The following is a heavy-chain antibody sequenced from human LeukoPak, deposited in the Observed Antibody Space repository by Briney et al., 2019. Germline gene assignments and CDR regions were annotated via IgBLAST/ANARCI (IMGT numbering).Heavy chain of an antibody. Sequence: GASVKVSCKASGGTFSSYAISWVRQAPGQGLEWMGGIIPIFGTANYAQKFRGRVTITADESTSTAYMELSSLRSEDTAVYYCAGSGGTYYYDSSGYLTNAFDIWGQGTMVTVSS. V-gene: IGHV1-69*13. D-gene: IGHD3-22*01. J-gene: IGHJ3*02. CDR3: AGSGGTYYYDSSGYLTNAFDI. CDR1: GGTFSSYA. CDR2: IIPIFGTA.